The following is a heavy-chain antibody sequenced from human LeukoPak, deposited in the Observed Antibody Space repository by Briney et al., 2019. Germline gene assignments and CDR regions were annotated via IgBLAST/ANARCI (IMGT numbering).Heavy chain of an antibody. Sequence: SETLSLTCAVYGGSFSGYYWSWIRQPPGKGLEWIGEINHSGSTNYNPSLKSRVTISVDTSKNQFSLKLSSVTAADTAVYYCARDRASTVIIPYYYYGMDVWGQGTTVTVSS. V-gene: IGHV4-34*01. D-gene: IGHD3-3*01. CDR1: GGSFSGYY. CDR2: INHSGST. CDR3: ARDRASTVIIPYYYYGMDV. J-gene: IGHJ6*02.